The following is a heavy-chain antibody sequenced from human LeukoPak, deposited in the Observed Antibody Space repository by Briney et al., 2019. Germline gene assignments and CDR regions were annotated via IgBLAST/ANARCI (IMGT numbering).Heavy chain of an antibody. CDR1: GFTFSTYN. CDR3: AKDFEDIVVVPAAQGFDP. CDR2: ITSSSSYT. V-gene: IGHV3-21*04. D-gene: IGHD2-2*01. Sequence: GGSLRLSCAASGFTFSTYNMNWVRQAPGKGLEWVSSITSSSSYTFYADSVKGRFTISRDNAKSSLYLQMNSLRAEDTAVYYCAKDFEDIVVVPAAQGFDPWGQGTLVTVSS. J-gene: IGHJ5*02.